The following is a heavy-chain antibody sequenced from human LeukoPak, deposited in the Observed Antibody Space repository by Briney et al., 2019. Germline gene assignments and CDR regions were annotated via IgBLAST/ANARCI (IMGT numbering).Heavy chain of an antibody. J-gene: IGHJ4*02. CDR1: GGSIINSY. CDR2: ISFGGSP. CDR3: ARHEVVVPCFDY. V-gene: IGHV4-59*08. D-gene: IGHD2-15*01. Sequence: SETLSLTCTVCGGSIINSYWSWLRQPPGKGLEWIGYISFGGSPNYSPSLKSRVTMSVDTSENQFSLKLSSVTAADTAVYYCARHEVVVPCFDYWGQGTLVTVSS.